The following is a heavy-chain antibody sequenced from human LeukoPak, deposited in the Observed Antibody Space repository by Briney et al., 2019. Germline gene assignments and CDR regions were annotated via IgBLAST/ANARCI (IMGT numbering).Heavy chain of an antibody. V-gene: IGHV1-2*02. J-gene: IGHJ5*02. CDR3: ARDKGADILTGYYLGGLVRWFDP. Sequence: ASVKVSCKASGYTFTGYYMHWVRQAPGQGLEWMGWINPNSGGTNYAQKFQGRVTMTRDTSISTAYMELSRLRSDETAVYYCARDKGADILTGYYLGGLVRWFDPWGQGTLVTVSS. CDR1: GYTFTGYY. CDR2: INPNSGGT. D-gene: IGHD3-9*01.